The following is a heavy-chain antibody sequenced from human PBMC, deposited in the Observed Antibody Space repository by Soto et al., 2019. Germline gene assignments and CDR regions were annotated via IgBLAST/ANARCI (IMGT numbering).Heavy chain of an antibody. CDR3: ARLNVGINYFDY. J-gene: IGHJ4*02. V-gene: IGHV1-69*13. Sequence: SVKVSCKASGGTFSSYAISWVRQAPGQGLEWMGGIIPISDTTNYAQKFQGRVTITADESTSTAYMELSSLRSEDTAVYYCARLNVGINYFDYWGQGTLVTVSS. CDR1: GGTFSSYA. CDR2: IIPISDTT. D-gene: IGHD7-27*01.